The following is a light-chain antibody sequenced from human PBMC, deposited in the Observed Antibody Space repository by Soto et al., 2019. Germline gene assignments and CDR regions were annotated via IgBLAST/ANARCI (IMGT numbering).Light chain of an antibody. J-gene: IGKJ3*01. CDR3: QKYISAPVP. CDR2: AAS. V-gene: IGKV1-27*01. CDR1: QGITNY. Sequence: DIQMTQSPSSLSASVGDRVTITCRASQGITNYLAWYQLKPGKVPKLLIYAASTLQSGVPSRFSGSGSGTDFTLTISSLQPEDVATYYCQKYISAPVPFGPGTSVDIK.